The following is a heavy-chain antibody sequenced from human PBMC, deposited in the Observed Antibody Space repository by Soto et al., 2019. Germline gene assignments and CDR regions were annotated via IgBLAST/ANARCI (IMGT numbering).Heavy chain of an antibody. J-gene: IGHJ4*02. CDR3: ARLVVVAPVANV. D-gene: IGHD2-2*01. CDR2: IFYTGTT. V-gene: IGHV4-39*02. Sequence: SETLSLTCSVSGGSINYNSYHWGWIRQPPGQGLEWIGSIFYTGTTFYHPSLESRVTMSVDTSKNSFSLHLTSVTAADTAVYFCARLVVVAPVANVWGQGTLVTVSS. CDR1: GGSINYNSYH.